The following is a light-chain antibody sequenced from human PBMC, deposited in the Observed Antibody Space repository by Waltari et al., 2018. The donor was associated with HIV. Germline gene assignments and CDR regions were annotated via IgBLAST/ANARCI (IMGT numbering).Light chain of an antibody. Sequence: SYVLTQPPSVPVAPGQTARITCGGHDIGSQSVHGYQQKPGQAPVLVVYDDRDRPSGIPERFSGSNFGSTATLTISRVEAGDEADYYCQVWHRDSEHYVFGTGTKVTVL. J-gene: IGLJ1*01. V-gene: IGLV3-21*02. CDR3: QVWHRDSEHYV. CDR2: DDR. CDR1: DIGSQS.